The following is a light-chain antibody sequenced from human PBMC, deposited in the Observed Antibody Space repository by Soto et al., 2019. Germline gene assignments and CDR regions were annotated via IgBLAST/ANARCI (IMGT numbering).Light chain of an antibody. Sequence: EIALTQSPGTLSLSPGERATLSCRASQSVSSSYLAWYQQKPGQAPRLLIYGASSRATGIPDRFSGSGSGTDFTLTISRLEPEDFAVYFCQQYGNSPPNTFGQGTKVEIK. J-gene: IGKJ2*01. CDR1: QSVSSSY. CDR3: QQYGNSPPNT. V-gene: IGKV3-20*01. CDR2: GAS.